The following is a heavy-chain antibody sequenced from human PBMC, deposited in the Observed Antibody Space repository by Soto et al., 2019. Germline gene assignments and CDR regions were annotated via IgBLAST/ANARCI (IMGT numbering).Heavy chain of an antibody. CDR1: GFTFSSYG. D-gene: IGHD3-3*01. CDR2: IWYDGSNK. Sequence: GGSLRLSCAASGFTFSSYGMHWVRQAPGKGLEWVAVIWYDGSNKYYADSVKGRFTISRDNSKNTLYLQMNSLRAEDTAVYYCARVGTDFGVAQTYYYYGMDVWGQGTTVTVSS. J-gene: IGHJ6*02. CDR3: ARVGTDFGVAQTYYYYGMDV. V-gene: IGHV3-33*01.